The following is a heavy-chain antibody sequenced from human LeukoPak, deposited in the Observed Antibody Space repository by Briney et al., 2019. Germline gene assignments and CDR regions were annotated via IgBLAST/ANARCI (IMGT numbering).Heavy chain of an antibody. CDR3: ARDESLSAFGEGVDY. CDR2: ISGSGGST. V-gene: IGHV3-23*01. CDR1: GFTFSSYA. Sequence: GGSLRLSCAASGFTFSSYAMSWVRQAPGKGLEWVSAISGSGGSTYYADSAKGRFTISRDNSKNTLYLQMNSLRAEDTAVYYCARDESLSAFGEGVDYWGQGTLVTVSS. D-gene: IGHD3-10*01. J-gene: IGHJ4*02.